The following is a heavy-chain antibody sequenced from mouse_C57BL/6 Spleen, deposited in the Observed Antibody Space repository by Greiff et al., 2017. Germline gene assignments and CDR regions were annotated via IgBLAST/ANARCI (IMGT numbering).Heavy chain of an antibody. V-gene: IGHV1-4*01. J-gene: IGHJ4*01. CDR1: GYTFTSYT. Sequence: QVQLQQSGAELARPGASVTMSCKASGYTFTSYTMHWVKQRPGQGLEWIGYINPSSGYTKYNQKFKDKATLTADKASSTAYMQLSSLTSEDSAGYCCARSKGSPMDYWGQGTSVTVSS. CDR3: ARSKGSPMDY. CDR2: INPSSGYT.